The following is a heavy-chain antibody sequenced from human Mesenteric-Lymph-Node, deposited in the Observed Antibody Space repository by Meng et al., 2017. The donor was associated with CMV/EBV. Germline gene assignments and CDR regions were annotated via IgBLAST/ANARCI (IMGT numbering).Heavy chain of an antibody. Sequence: ASVKVSCKASGYTFTSYAMNWVRQAPGQGLEWMGWMNPNSGATNYAQKFQGRVTMTRDTSISTAYMELSRLTSDDTAVYYCARVGDGSGSYYTDHGLDVWGQGTTVTVSS. V-gene: IGHV1-2*02. CDR1: GYTFTSYA. CDR2: MNPNSGAT. CDR3: ARVGDGSGSYYTDHGLDV. J-gene: IGHJ6*02. D-gene: IGHD3-10*01.